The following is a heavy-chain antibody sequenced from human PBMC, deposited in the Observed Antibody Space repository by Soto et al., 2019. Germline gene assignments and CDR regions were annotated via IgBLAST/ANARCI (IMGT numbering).Heavy chain of an antibody. CDR2: DIPRFGTT. CDR1: GDSFSKYT. J-gene: IGHJ5*01. V-gene: IGHV1-69*13. CDR3: ARGRGLYNSGRSQLDS. Sequence: SVKVSCKAPGDSFSKYTVNWVRQAPRQGLEWVGGDIPRFGTTNFAPTRQGRVTINADQSMNTVYMELSSLRSEDTALYYCARGRGLYNSGRSQLDSWG. D-gene: IGHD1-1*01.